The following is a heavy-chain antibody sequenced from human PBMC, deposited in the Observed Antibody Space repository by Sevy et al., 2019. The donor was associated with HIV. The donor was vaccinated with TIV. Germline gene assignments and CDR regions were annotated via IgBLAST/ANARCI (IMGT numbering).Heavy chain of an antibody. CDR3: ARASPDYYYGMDV. J-gene: IGHJ6*02. CDR1: GDSISGYY. Sequence: SETLSLTCPVSGDSISGYYRSWIRQPPGKGLEWIGYSNYSGSTTYNPSLKSRVTISVDTSKNQFSLKLSSVTAADTAVYYCARASPDYYYGMDVWGQGTTVTVSS. V-gene: IGHV4-59*01. CDR2: SNYSGST.